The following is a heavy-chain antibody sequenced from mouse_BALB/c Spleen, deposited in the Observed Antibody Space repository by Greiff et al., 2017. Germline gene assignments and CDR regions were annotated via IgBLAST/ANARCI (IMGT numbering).Heavy chain of an antibody. J-gene: IGHJ3*01. CDR2: ISSGGSYT. D-gene: IGHD1-2*01. CDR1: GFTFSSYG. V-gene: IGHV5-6*01. Sequence: EVKLMESGGDLVKPGGSLKLSCAASGFTFSSYGMSWVRQTPDKRLEWVATISSGGSYTYYPDSVKGRFTISRDNAKNTLYLQMSSLKSEDTAMYYCARHVRLRGGFAYWGQGTLVTVSA. CDR3: ARHVRLRGGFAY.